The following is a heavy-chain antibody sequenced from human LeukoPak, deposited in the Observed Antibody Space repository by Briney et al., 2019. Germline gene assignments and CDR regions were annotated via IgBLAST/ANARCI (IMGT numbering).Heavy chain of an antibody. V-gene: IGHV3-21*01. CDR2: ISSSSSYI. CDR3: ARDGFGELDY. D-gene: IGHD3-10*01. Sequence: GGSLRLPCAASGFTFSSYSMNWVRQAPGKGLEWVSSISSSSSYIYYADSVKGRFTISRDNAKNSLYLQMNSLRAEDTAAYYCARDGFGELDYWGQGTLVTVSS. J-gene: IGHJ4*02. CDR1: GFTFSSYS.